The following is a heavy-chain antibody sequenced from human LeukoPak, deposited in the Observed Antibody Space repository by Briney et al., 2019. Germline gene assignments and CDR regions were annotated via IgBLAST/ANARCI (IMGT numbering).Heavy chain of an antibody. CDR1: GFSLSTSGVG. CDR3: AHSNYDFWSGYSNWFDP. J-gene: IGHJ5*02. D-gene: IGHD3-3*01. Sequence: SGPTLVNPTQTLTLTCTFSGFSLSTSGVGVGWIRQPPGKALEWLAPIYWNDDKRYSPPLKSRLTITKDTSKNQVVLTMTNMDPVDTATYYCAHSNYDFWSGYSNWFDPWGQGTLVTVSS. CDR2: IYWNDDK. V-gene: IGHV2-5*01.